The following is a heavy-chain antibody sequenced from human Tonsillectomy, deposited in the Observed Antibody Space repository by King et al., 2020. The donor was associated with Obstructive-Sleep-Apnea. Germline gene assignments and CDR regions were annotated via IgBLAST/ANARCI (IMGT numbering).Heavy chain of an antibody. J-gene: IGHJ4*02. CDR2: IWYDGSNK. V-gene: IGHV3-33*01. CDR3: ARHERLFDY. D-gene: IGHD4-11*01. CDR1: GFTFSSYG. Sequence: VQLVESGGGVVQPGRSLRLSCAASGFTFSSYGMHWVRQAPGKGLEWVAVIWYDGSNKYYADSVKGRFTISRDNSKNTLYLQMNSLRAEDTAVYYWARHERLFDYWGQGTLVTVSS.